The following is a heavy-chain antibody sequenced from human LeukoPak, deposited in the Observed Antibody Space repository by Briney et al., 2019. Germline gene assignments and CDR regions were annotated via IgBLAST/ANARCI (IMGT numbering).Heavy chain of an antibody. Sequence: PSETLSLTCAVYGWSFNDYYWNWIRQPPGKGLEWIGEINARGDTSFNPSLKSRVTISVDTSKKQFSLRLTSMIAADTAVYYCARGQVPAARGYNWFDPWGQGTLVTVSS. J-gene: IGHJ5*02. V-gene: IGHV4-34*01. CDR2: INARGDT. D-gene: IGHD2-2*01. CDR3: ARGQVPAARGYNWFDP. CDR1: GWSFNDYY.